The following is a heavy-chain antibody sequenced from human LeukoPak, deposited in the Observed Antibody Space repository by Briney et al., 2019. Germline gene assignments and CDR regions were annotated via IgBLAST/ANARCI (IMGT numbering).Heavy chain of an antibody. Sequence: GGSLRLSCAVSGFTFSGSAMHWVRQAPGKGLEWLGRIRNKANSYATVYAASVKGRFTISRDDSKNTAYLQMSSLKTEDTAVYYCSRGSYDYWRKAFFDYWGQGTLVTVSS. D-gene: IGHD5-12*01. J-gene: IGHJ4*02. CDR2: IRNKANSYAT. V-gene: IGHV3-73*01. CDR3: SRGSYDYWRKAFFDY. CDR1: GFTFSGSA.